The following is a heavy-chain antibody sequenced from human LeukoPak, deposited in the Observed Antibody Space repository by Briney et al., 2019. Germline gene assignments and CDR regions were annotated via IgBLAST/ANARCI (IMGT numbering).Heavy chain of an antibody. V-gene: IGHV1-18*01. Sequence: ASVKVSCKASGYTFTNYGVSWVRQAPGQGLEWMGWIIVYNGNTNYAQSLQGRVTMATDTSTSTAYMELRSLRSDDTAVYYCARVIVGATSGDYWGQGTLVTVSS. CDR1: GYTFTNYG. CDR2: IIVYNGNT. D-gene: IGHD1-26*01. J-gene: IGHJ4*02. CDR3: ARVIVGATSGDY.